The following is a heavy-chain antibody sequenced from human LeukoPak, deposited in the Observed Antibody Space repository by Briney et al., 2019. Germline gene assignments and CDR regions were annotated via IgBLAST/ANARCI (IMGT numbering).Heavy chain of an antibody. J-gene: IGHJ4*02. D-gene: IGHD1-26*01. Sequence: GASVKVSCKSSGYTFTRHYLHWVRQAPGQGLEWVGLINPTGTSSWSAQKFQGRVTLTRDMSTSTAYMELRSLRSDDTAVYYCARAPQGELGSLYYFDYWGQGTLVTVSS. V-gene: IGHV1-46*01. CDR2: INPTGTSS. CDR3: ARAPQGELGSLYYFDY. CDR1: GYTFTRHY.